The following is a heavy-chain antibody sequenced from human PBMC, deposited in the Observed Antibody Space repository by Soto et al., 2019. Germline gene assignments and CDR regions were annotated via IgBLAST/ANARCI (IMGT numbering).Heavy chain of an antibody. V-gene: IGHV4-30-4*01. J-gene: IGHJ6*02. CDR3: ARGLEEWEASSIAARRGADYYGMDV. CDR2: IYYSGST. Sequence: TSETLSLTCTVSGGSISSGDYYWSWIRQPPGKGLEWIGYIYYSGSTYYNPSLKSRVTISVDTSKNQFSLKLSSVTAADTAVYYCARGLEEWEASSIAARRGADYYGMDVWGQGTTVT. D-gene: IGHD6-6*01. CDR1: GGSISSGDYY.